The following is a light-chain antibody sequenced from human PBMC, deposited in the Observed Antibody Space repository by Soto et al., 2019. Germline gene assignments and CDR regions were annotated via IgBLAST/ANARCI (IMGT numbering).Light chain of an antibody. J-gene: IGKJ4*01. Sequence: DIQMTQSPSTLSASVGDRVTITCRASQTFNGWLAWYQQKAGQAPHLLIYKASNLQPGVPSRFSGSGSEADYTFTLTIRNLQPEDFATYYCHQASSFPLTFGGGTKVEIK. CDR1: QTFNGW. CDR2: KAS. CDR3: HQASSFPLT. V-gene: IGKV1-12*01.